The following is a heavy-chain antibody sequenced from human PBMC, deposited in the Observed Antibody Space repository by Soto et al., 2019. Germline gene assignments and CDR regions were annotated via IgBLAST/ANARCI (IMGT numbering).Heavy chain of an antibody. CDR3: ARDRIVVVPAATNYYYYGMDV. V-gene: IGHV1-18*04. Sequence: GASVKVSCKASGYTFTSYGISWVRQAPGQGLEWVGWISAYNGNTNYAQKLQGRVTMTTDTSTSTAYMELRSLRSDDTAVYYCARDRIVVVPAATNYYYYGMDVWGQGTTVTVSS. D-gene: IGHD2-2*01. CDR1: GYTFTSYG. CDR2: ISAYNGNT. J-gene: IGHJ6*02.